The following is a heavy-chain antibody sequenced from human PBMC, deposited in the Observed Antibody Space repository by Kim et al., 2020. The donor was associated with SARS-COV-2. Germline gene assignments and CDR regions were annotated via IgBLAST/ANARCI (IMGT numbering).Heavy chain of an antibody. Sequence: ADAEKGRFTISRDNAKNSLYLQRNSMRAENTAVYYCARTRDPRRIAAADDWGQGTLVTVSS. D-gene: IGHD6-13*01. CDR3: ARTRDPRRIAAADD. V-gene: IGHV3-21*01. J-gene: IGHJ4*02.